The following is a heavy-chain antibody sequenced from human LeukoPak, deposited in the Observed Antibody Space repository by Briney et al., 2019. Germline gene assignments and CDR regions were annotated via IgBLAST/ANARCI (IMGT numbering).Heavy chain of an antibody. CDR2: IYYSGST. CDR3: ARHYGYYYYYGMDV. V-gene: IGHV4-59*01. J-gene: IGHJ6*02. D-gene: IGHD3-10*01. CDR1: RGSISSYY. Sequence: SETLSLTCTVSRGSISSYYWSWIRQPPGKGLEWIGYIYYSGSTSYNPSLKSRVTISVDTSKNQFSLKLSSVTAADTAVYYCARHYGYYYYYGMDVWGQGTTVTVSS.